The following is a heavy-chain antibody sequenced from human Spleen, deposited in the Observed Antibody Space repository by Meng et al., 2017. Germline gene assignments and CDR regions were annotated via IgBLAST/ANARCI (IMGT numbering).Heavy chain of an antibody. CDR3: ARRPGVVVAATYTRAVTAFAPRMGPYYYYYGMDV. D-gene: IGHD2-15*01. CDR1: GFTFGDYA. J-gene: IGHJ6*02. CDR2: IRSKAYGGTT. Sequence: GGSLRLSCTASGFTFGDYAMSWFRQAPGKGLEWVGFIRSKAYGGTTEYAASVKGRFPISRDDSKSIAYLQMTSLKTEDTAVYYCARRPGVVVAATYTRAVTAFAPRMGPYYYYYGMDVWGQGTTVTVSS. V-gene: IGHV3-49*03.